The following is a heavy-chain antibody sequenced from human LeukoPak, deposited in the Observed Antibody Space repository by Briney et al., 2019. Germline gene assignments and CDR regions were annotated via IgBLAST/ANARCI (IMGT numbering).Heavy chain of an antibody. CDR2: ISYDGSNK. D-gene: IGHD1-1*01. V-gene: IGHV3-30*18. CDR1: GFTFSNYG. CDR3: AKDWTGTKPFDL. J-gene: IGHJ2*01. Sequence: GGSLRLSCAASGFTFSNYGMNWVRQAPGKGLEWVAVISYDGSNKYYADSVKGRFTISRDNSKNTLYLQMNSLRAEDTAIYYCAKDWTGTKPFDLWGRGTLVTVSS.